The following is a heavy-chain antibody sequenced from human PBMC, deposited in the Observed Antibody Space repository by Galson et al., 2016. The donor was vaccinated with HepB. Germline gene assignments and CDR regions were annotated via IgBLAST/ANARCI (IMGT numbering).Heavy chain of an antibody. D-gene: IGHD2-15*01. CDR3: ARGTFCSGDSCYSPAFDM. CDR1: GFIFSSYA. Sequence: SLRLSCAASGFIFSSYAMTWVRQAPGKGLVWVSRINSDGSSTGFADSVKGRFTISRDNAKNTLYLQMNTLRAEDTAVYYCARGTFCSGDSCYSPAFDMWGQGTMVTVSS. V-gene: IGHV3-74*01. J-gene: IGHJ3*02. CDR2: INSDGSST.